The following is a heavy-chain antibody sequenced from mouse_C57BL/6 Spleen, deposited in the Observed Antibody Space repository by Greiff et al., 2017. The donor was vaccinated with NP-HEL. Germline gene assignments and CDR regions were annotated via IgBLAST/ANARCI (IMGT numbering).Heavy chain of an antibody. D-gene: IGHD1-1*01. Sequence: VQLQQSGAELVKPGASVKLSCTASGFNIKDYYMHWVKQRTEQGLEWIGRIDPEDGETKYAPKFKGKATITADTSSNTAYLQLSSLTSEDTAVYYCARAYGSSYKAWFAYWGQGTLVTVSA. J-gene: IGHJ3*01. CDR2: IDPEDGET. CDR1: GFNIKDYY. CDR3: ARAYGSSYKAWFAY. V-gene: IGHV14-2*01.